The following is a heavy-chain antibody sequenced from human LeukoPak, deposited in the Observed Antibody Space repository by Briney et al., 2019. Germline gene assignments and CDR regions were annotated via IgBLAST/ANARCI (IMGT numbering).Heavy chain of an antibody. J-gene: IGHJ4*02. CDR3: ARDLSGSYDY. V-gene: IGHV1-2*02. CDR2: INPNSGGT. D-gene: IGHD1-26*01. Sequence: ASVTVSCKASVYTFTVNYIHWARQAPGQGLEWMGLINPNSGGTNYAQKFQGRVTLTKDTSITTGYMELSSLRSDDTAVYYCARDLSGSYDYWGQGTLVTVSS. CDR1: VYTFTVNY.